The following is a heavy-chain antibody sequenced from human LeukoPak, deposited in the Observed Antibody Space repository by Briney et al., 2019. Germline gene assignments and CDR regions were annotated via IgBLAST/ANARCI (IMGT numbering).Heavy chain of an antibody. CDR3: AREERLLRFGELYGVWFDP. D-gene: IGHD3-10*01. CDR1: GGSISSYY. CDR2: IYYSGST. V-gene: IGHV4-59*01. J-gene: IGHJ5*02. Sequence: SETLSLTCTVSGGSISSYYWSWIRQPPGKGLEWIGYIYYSGSTNYNPSLKSRVTISVDTSKNQFSLKLSSVTAADTAVYYCAREERLLRFGELYGVWFDPWGQGTLVTVSS.